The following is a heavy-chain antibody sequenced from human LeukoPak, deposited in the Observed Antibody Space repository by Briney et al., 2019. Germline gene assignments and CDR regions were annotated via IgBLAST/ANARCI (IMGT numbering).Heavy chain of an antibody. CDR3: ARGPLAVAADFDY. V-gene: IGHV4-39*07. Sequence: SETLSLTCTVSGGSISSSSYYWGWIRQPPGKGLEWIGSIYYSGSTYYNPSLKSRVTMSVDTSKNQFSLKLSSVTPEDTAVYYCARGPLAVAADFDYWGQGTLVTVSS. J-gene: IGHJ4*02. CDR2: IYYSGST. CDR1: GGSISSSSYY. D-gene: IGHD6-19*01.